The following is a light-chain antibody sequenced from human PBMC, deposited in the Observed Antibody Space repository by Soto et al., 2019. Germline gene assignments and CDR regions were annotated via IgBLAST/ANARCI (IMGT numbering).Light chain of an antibody. CDR3: QQTYSNPRT. J-gene: IGKJ1*01. Sequence: DIQMTQSPSSLSASVGDRVTITCWASQSIRTYLNWYQQKPGKAPKFLIYAASTLQSGVPSRFSGSGSGTDFTLTISSLQPEDFATYYCQQTYSNPRTFGQGTRVEI. CDR2: AAS. V-gene: IGKV1-39*01. CDR1: QSIRTY.